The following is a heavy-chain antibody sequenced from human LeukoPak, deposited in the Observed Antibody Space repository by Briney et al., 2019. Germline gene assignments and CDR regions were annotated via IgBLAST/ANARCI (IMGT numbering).Heavy chain of an antibody. J-gene: IGHJ4*02. CDR1: GYTFTSYY. D-gene: IGHD5-24*01. Sequence: ASVKVSCKASGYTFTSYYMHWVRQAPGQGLEWMGIINPSGGSTSYAQKFQGRVTMTRDTSTSTVYMELSSLRSEDTAVYYCASNKLIEMATITPFDYWGQGTLVTVSS. CDR2: INPSGGST. CDR3: ASNKLIEMATITPFDY. V-gene: IGHV1-46*01.